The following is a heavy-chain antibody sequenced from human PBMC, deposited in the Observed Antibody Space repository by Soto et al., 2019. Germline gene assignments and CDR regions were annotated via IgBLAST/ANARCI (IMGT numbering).Heavy chain of an antibody. CDR3: ARVYDYVWGSYRSGAFDI. CDR2: IIPIFGTA. V-gene: IGHV1-69*13. CDR1: GGTFSSYA. Sequence: ASVKVSCKASGGTFSSYAISWVRQAPGQGLEWMGGIIPIFGTANYAQKFQGRVTITANESTSTAYMGLSSLRSEDTAVYYCARVYDYVWGSYRSGAFDIWGQGTMVTVSS. D-gene: IGHD3-16*02. J-gene: IGHJ3*02.